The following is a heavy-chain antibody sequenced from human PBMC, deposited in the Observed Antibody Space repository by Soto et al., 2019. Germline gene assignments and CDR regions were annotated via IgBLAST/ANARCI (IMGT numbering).Heavy chain of an antibody. D-gene: IGHD1-1*01. CDR3: VRDGTKTLRDWFDP. CDR2: IYATGTT. V-gene: IGHV4-4*07. CDR1: RFSIRKCY. Sequence: LSLAGTVSRFSIRKCYGKWIRIDAGKGLEWIGRIYATGTTDYNPSLKSRVMMSVDTSKKQFSLKLRSVTAADTDVYYCVRDGTKTLRDWFDPWGQGISVTVAS. J-gene: IGHJ5*02.